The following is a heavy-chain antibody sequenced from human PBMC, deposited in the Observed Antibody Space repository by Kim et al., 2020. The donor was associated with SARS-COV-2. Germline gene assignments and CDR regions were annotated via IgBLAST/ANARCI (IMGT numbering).Heavy chain of an antibody. CDR2: IDGGGENI. CDR1: GLTFADYH. CDR3: ARDPNWGDGY. J-gene: IGHJ4*02. D-gene: IGHD7-27*01. V-gene: IGHV3-21*01. Sequence: GGSLRLSCAASGLTFADYHMSWVRQTTGKGLEWVASIDGGGENIAYADSVRGRFTISRDNARNSIFLQMNRLRAEDTALYYCARDPNWGDGYWGQGTLVTVSS.